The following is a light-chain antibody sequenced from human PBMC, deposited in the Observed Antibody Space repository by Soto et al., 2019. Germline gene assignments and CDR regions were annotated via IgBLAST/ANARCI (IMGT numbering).Light chain of an antibody. CDR1: QSISSY. Sequence: IPLTQAPSSLSASIGDRLTITCRASQSISSYLNWYQQKPGKAPKLLIYAASSLQSGVPSRFSGSGSGTEFTLTISSLQSEDFAVYYCQQYNNWPLTFGQGTKVDIK. J-gene: IGKJ1*01. CDR2: AAS. V-gene: IGKV1-39*01. CDR3: QQYNNWPLT.